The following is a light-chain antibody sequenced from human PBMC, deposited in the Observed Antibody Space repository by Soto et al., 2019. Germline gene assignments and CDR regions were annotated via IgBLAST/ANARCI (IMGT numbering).Light chain of an antibody. V-gene: IGKV1-5*01. CDR1: QSISGW. Sequence: DIQMTQSPPILSASVGDRVTITCRASQSISGWLAWYQQTPGKAPKLLIYDASSLESGVPSRFSGSGSGTEFALTISSLQPDDFATYYCQQYSSYPYTFGQGTKLEIK. J-gene: IGKJ2*01. CDR3: QQYSSYPYT. CDR2: DAS.